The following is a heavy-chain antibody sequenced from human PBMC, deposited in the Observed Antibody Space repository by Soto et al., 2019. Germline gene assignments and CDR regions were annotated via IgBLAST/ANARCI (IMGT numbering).Heavy chain of an antibody. D-gene: IGHD6-13*01. CDR3: ARGYINSWDLGY. CDR1: GFTVSTTY. J-gene: IGHJ4*02. Sequence: GGSLRLSCAVSGFTVSTTYMNWVRQAPGKGLQWVSLIYSGGSTYYAGSVTGRFTISRDNSKNTLSLQMNSLRAEDTAVYYCARGYINSWDLGYWGQGTLVTVSS. V-gene: IGHV3-66*01. CDR2: IYSGGST.